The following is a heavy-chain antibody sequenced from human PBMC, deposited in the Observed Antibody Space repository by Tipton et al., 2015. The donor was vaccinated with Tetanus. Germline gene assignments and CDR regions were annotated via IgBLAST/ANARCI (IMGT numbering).Heavy chain of an antibody. CDR3: ARWRPLGYCSSTSCPQYYYYYGMDV. CDR2: INHSGST. J-gene: IGHJ6*02. Sequence: TLSLTCAVYGGSFSGYYWSWIRQPPGKGLEWIGEINHSGSTNYNPSLKSRVTISVDTSKNQFSLKLSSVTAADTAVYYCARWRPLGYCSSTSCPQYYYYYGMDVWGQGTTVTVSS. D-gene: IGHD2-2*01. CDR1: GGSFSGYY. V-gene: IGHV4-34*01.